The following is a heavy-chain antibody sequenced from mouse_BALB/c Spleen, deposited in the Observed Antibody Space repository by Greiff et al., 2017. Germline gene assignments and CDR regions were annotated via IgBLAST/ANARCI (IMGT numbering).Heavy chain of an antibody. V-gene: IGHV5-9-3*01. J-gene: IGHJ2*01. D-gene: IGHD2-2*01. CDR3: ARQNYGYDEGNYFDY. CDR1: GFTFSSYA. Sequence: VQLKESGGGLVKPGGSLKLSCAASGFTFSSYAMSWVRQTPEKRLEWVATISSGGSYTYYPDSVKGRFTISRDNAKNTLYLQMSSLRSEDTAMYYCARQNYGYDEGNYFDYWGQGTTLTVSS. CDR2: ISSGGSYT.